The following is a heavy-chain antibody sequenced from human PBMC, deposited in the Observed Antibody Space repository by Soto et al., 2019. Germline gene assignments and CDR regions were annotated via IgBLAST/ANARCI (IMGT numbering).Heavy chain of an antibody. CDR2: IYYSGST. D-gene: IGHD6-13*01. Sequence: SETLSLTCTVSGGSISSSSYYWGWIRQPPGKGLEWIGSIYYSGSTYYNPSLKSRVTISVDTSKNQFSLKLSSVTAADTAVYYCAIEAAGIGYYYYGMDVWGQGTTVTVSS. V-gene: IGHV4-39*02. J-gene: IGHJ6*02. CDR1: GGSISSSSYY. CDR3: AIEAAGIGYYYYGMDV.